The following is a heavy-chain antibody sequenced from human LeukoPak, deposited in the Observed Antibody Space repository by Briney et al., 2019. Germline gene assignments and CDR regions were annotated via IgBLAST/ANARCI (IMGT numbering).Heavy chain of an antibody. CDR2: INHSGST. J-gene: IGHJ4*02. D-gene: IGHD3-9*01. CDR3: YSAFDWFNFDY. V-gene: IGHV4-34*01. Sequence: SETPSLTCAVYGGSFSGYYWSWIRQPPGKGLEWIGEINHSGSTNYNPSLKSRVTISVDTSKNQFSLKLSSVTAADTAVYYCYSAFDWFNFDYWGQGTLVTVSS. CDR1: GGSFSGYY.